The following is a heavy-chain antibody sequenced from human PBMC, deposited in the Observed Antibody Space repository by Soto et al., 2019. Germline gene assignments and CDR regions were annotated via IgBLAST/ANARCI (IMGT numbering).Heavy chain of an antibody. V-gene: IGHV3-48*02. Sequence: GGSLRLSCAASGFTFSNAWMNWVRQAPGKGLEWVGRFTISRDNAKNSLYLQMNSLRDEDTAVYYCARDPSYSNYEYYYYYAMDVWGQGTTVTVSS. CDR1: GFTFSNAW. CDR3: ARDPSYSNYEYYYYYAMDV. D-gene: IGHD4-4*01. J-gene: IGHJ6*02.